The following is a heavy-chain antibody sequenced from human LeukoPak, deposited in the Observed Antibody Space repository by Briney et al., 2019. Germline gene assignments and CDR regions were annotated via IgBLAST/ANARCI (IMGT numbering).Heavy chain of an antibody. CDR2: INDCGST. Sequence: SETLSLTSAVYGGSFSGYYWSWIRQPPGKGLEWSGEINDCGSTNYTPSLKSRVTISVDTSKNQFSLKLSSVTAADTAVYYCARRTVTDWFDPWGQGTLVTVSS. CDR1: GGSFSGYY. J-gene: IGHJ5*02. V-gene: IGHV4-34*01. CDR3: ARRTVTDWFDP. D-gene: IGHD4-23*01.